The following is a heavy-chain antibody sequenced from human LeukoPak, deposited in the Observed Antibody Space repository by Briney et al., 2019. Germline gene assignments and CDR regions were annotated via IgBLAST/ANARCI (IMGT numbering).Heavy chain of an antibody. D-gene: IGHD1-26*01. Sequence: PSETLSLTCTVSGGSITSSSYYWGWIRQPPGKGLEWIGRIYTSGSTNYNPSLKSRVTLSVDTSENQFSLKLSSVTAADTAVYYCAREISGSNSRAFDIWGHGTMVTVSS. V-gene: IGHV4-39*07. CDR1: GGSITSSSYY. J-gene: IGHJ3*02. CDR3: AREISGSNSRAFDI. CDR2: IYTSGST.